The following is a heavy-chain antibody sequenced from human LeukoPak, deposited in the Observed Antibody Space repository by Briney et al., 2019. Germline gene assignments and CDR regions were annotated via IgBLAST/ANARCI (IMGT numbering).Heavy chain of an antibody. CDR3: ARAPSEIGGYYPEYFRH. CDR2: IKSDGST. CDR1: GFTFSSYW. D-gene: IGHD3-22*01. V-gene: IGHV3-74*01. Sequence: GSLRPSCAASGFTFSSYWMHWVRQAPGKGLVWVSRIKSDGSTRYADSVKGRFTISRDNAKNTVSLQMNSLRAEDTGVYYCARAPSEIGGYYPEYFRHWGQGTLVTVSP. J-gene: IGHJ1*01.